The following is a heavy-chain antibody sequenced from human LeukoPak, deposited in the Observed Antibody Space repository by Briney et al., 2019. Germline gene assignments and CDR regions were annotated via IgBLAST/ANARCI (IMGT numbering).Heavy chain of an antibody. Sequence: PGGSLRLTCAASGFTVSSNYMSWVRQAPGKGLEWVALIYYDGTNKYYADSVKGRFTISRDNSKDTLFLQMNSLRVEDTAVYYCARQSTVATDWWGQGTLVTVSS. V-gene: IGHV3-33*08. CDR2: IYYDGTNK. D-gene: IGHD4-17*01. J-gene: IGHJ4*02. CDR3: ARQSTVATDW. CDR1: GFTVSSNY.